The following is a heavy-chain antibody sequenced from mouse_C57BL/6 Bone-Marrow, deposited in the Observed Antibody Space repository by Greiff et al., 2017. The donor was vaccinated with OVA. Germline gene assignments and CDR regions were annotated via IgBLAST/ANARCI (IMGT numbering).Heavy chain of an antibody. Sequence: QVQLQQSGAELVRPGTSVKVSCKASGYAFTNYLIEWVKQRPGQGLEWIGVINPGSGGTNYNEKFKGKATLTADKSSSTAYMQLSSLTSEDSAVYYCARDGYWYFDVWGTGTTVTVSS. V-gene: IGHV1-54*01. J-gene: IGHJ1*03. D-gene: IGHD2-3*01. CDR1: GYAFTNYL. CDR2: INPGSGGT. CDR3: ARDGYWYFDV.